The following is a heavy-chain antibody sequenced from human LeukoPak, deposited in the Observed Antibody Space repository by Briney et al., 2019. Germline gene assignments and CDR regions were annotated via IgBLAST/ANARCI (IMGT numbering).Heavy chain of an antibody. CDR2: IYPSDSDT. V-gene: IGHV5-51*01. D-gene: IGHD3-16*02. CDR3: ASLISGELSPGDF. Sequence: GESLKISCKGSGYRFTTSWIAWVRQMPGKGLEWMGMIYPSDSDTKYSRAFQGQVTISADESNSTAYLQWSSLKTSDTAIYYCASLISGELSPGDFWGQGTLVTVSS. J-gene: IGHJ4*02. CDR1: GYRFTTSW.